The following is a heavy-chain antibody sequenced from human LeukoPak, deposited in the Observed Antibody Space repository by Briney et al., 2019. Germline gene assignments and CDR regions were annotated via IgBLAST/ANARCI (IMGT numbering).Heavy chain of an antibody. Sequence: GGSLRLSCAASGFIFDAYAMYWVRQAPGKGLECVSLISGDGGTTYYADSVKGRFTISRDNSKNSLYLQMNSLRTEDTALYYCAKEHSSSGSVDYWGQGTLVTVSS. J-gene: IGHJ4*02. CDR3: AKEHSSSGSVDY. CDR1: GFIFDAYA. V-gene: IGHV3-43*02. D-gene: IGHD1-26*01. CDR2: ISGDGGTT.